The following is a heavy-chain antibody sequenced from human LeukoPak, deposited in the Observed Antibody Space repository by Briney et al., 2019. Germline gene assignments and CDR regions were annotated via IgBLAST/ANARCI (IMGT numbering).Heavy chain of an antibody. CDR1: GGSISSSSYY. CDR3: ARHNTDSGSYYYYYYYMDV. J-gene: IGHJ6*03. Sequence: SETLSLTCTVSGGSISSSSYYWGWIRQPPGKGLEWIGSIYYSGSTYYNPSLKSRVTISVDTSKNQFSLKPSSVTAADTAVYYCARHNTDSGSYYYYYYYMDVWGKGTTVTVSS. D-gene: IGHD1-26*01. CDR2: IYYSGST. V-gene: IGHV4-39*01.